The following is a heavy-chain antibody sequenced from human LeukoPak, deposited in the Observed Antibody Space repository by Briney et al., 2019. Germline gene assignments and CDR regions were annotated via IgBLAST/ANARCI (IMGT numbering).Heavy chain of an antibody. J-gene: IGHJ4*02. V-gene: IGHV3-13*01. CDR1: GFTFSSYD. Sequence: GGSLRLSCAASGFTFSSYDMHWVRQAAGKGREWVSAICTAGDTYYPGCGRGRFTISRENAKNSLYLQMNSLRAGDTAVYYCARDYYDSSGYSGFDYWGQGTLVTVSS. CDR2: ICTAGDT. CDR3: ARDYYDSSGYSGFDY. D-gene: IGHD3-22*01.